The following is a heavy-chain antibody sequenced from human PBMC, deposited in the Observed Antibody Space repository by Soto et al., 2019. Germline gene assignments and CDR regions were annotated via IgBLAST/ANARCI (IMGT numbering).Heavy chain of an antibody. Sequence: QVQLQESGPGLVKPSQTLSLTCTVSGGSISSGGYYWSWIRQHPGKGLEWIGYIYYSGSTYYNPSLKSRVTISVDTSKNQFPLKLSSVTAADTAVYYCAREYYDFWSGREYYYYGMDVWGQGTTVTVSS. J-gene: IGHJ6*02. CDR3: AREYYDFWSGREYYYYGMDV. CDR2: IYYSGST. D-gene: IGHD3-3*01. CDR1: GGSISSGGYY. V-gene: IGHV4-31*03.